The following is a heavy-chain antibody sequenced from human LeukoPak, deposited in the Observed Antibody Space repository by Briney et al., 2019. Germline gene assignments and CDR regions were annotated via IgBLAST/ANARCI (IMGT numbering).Heavy chain of an antibody. CDR1: GFAFNTYG. J-gene: IGHJ4*02. CDR3: AKDRTWGLDY. Sequence: GGSPRLSCAASGFAFNTYGMSWVRQAPGKGLEWVSAISGSGGNTYYADSVKGRFTISRGNSKNTLYLQMNSLRAEDTALYYCAKDRTWGLDYWGQGTLVTVSS. CDR2: ISGSGGNT. D-gene: IGHD7-27*01. V-gene: IGHV3-23*01.